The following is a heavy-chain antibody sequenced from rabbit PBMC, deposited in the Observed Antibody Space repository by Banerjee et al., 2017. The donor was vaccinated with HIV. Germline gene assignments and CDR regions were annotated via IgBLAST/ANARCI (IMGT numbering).Heavy chain of an antibody. CDR3: ARDLAGVIGWNFNL. Sequence: QEQLEESGGGLVKPEGSLTLTCTASGFSFSGNYYMCWVRQAPGKGLEWIVCVGAGSGGSTYYASWAKGRFTISKTSATTVTLQMTSLTAADTATYLCARDLAGVIGWNFNLWGQGTLVTVS. CDR2: VGAGSGGST. J-gene: IGHJ4*01. V-gene: IGHV1S45*01. D-gene: IGHD4-1*01. CDR1: GFSFSGNYY.